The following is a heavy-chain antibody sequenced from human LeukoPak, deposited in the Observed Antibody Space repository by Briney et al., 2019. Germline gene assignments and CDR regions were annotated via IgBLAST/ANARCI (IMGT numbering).Heavy chain of an antibody. J-gene: IGHJ5*02. CDR3: ARTLNWFDP. V-gene: IGHV4-38-2*02. Sequence: SETLSLTCTVSGNSISSGYYWGWIRQPPGKGLEWIGSIYHSGRTYYNPSLKSRVTISVDTSKNQFSLKLSSVTAADTAVYYCARTLNWFDPWGQGTLVTVSS. CDR1: GNSISSGYY. CDR2: IYHSGRT.